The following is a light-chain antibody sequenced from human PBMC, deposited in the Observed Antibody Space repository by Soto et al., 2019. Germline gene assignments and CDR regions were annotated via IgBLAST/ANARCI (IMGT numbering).Light chain of an antibody. CDR2: GAS. J-gene: IGKJ1*01. Sequence: EIVMSQSPAALSVSPGERATLSCRASQSFSSNLAWYQQKPGQAPRRLIYGASTRATGIPARFSGSGSGTEFTLTISSLQSEDVAVYYCQQDNNWPRTFGQGTKVDIK. CDR1: QSFSSN. V-gene: IGKV3-15*01. CDR3: QQDNNWPRT.